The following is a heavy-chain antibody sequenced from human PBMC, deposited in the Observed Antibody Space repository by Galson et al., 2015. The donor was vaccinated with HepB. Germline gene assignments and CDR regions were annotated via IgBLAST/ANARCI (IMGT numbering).Heavy chain of an antibody. CDR3: AKEHTTGLSYYYGMDV. CDR1: GFSFSSYG. D-gene: IGHD1-1*01. Sequence: SLRLSCAASGFSFSSYGMHWVRQAPGKGLEWVALISYDGGNKYYEDSVKGRFTISRDNSENTLFLQMDSLRAEDTAVYYCAKEHTTGLSYYYGMDVWGQGTTVTVSS. J-gene: IGHJ6*02. V-gene: IGHV3-30*18. CDR2: ISYDGGNK.